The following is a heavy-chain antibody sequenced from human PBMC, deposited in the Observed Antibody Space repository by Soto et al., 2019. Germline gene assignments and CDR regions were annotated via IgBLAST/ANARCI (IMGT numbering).Heavy chain of an antibody. CDR3: ARLTVTAIETFYGMDV. Sequence: ASVKASCKASGYTFTSYYMHWVRQAPRQGLEWMGIINPSGGSTSYAQKFQGRVTMTRDTSTSTVYMELSSLRSEDTAVYYCARLTVTAIETFYGMDVWGQGTTVTVSS. V-gene: IGHV1-46*01. D-gene: IGHD2-21*02. CDR1: GYTFTSYY. CDR2: INPSGGST. J-gene: IGHJ6*02.